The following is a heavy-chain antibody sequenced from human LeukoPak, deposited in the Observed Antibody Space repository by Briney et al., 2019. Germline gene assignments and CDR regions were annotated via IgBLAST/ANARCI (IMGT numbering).Heavy chain of an antibody. D-gene: IGHD3-3*01. Sequence: GGSLRLSCAASGFTFSSYGMHWVRQAPGKGLEWVAVIWYDGSNKYYADSVKGRFTISRDNSKNTLYLQMNSPRAEDTAVYYCAKGVDFWSGYPIDYWGQGTLVTVSS. V-gene: IGHV3-33*06. CDR1: GFTFSSYG. CDR2: IWYDGSNK. CDR3: AKGVDFWSGYPIDY. J-gene: IGHJ4*02.